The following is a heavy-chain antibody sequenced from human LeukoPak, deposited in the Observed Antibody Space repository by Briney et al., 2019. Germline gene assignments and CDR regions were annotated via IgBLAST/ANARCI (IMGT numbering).Heavy chain of an antibody. J-gene: IGHJ4*02. CDR2: ISSSGSTI. V-gene: IGHV3-48*03. Sequence: GGSLRLSCAASGFTFSSYEMNWVRQAPGKGLEWVSYISSSGSTIYYADSVKGRFTISRDNAKNSLYLQMNSLRAEDTAVYYCASEGGSYYPLDYWGQGTLVTVSS. CDR3: ASEGGSYYPLDY. CDR1: GFTFSSYE. D-gene: IGHD1-26*01.